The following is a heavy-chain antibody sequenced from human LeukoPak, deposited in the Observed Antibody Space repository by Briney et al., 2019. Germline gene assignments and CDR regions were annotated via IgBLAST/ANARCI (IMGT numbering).Heavy chain of an antibody. CDR2: ISYDGSNK. V-gene: IGHV3-30*19. D-gene: IGHD6-13*01. J-gene: IGHJ4*02. CDR1: GFTFSRYG. CDR3: ARDGQQLPFDY. Sequence: GGSLRLSCAASGFTFSRYGMHWVRQAPGKGLEWVAVISYDGSNKYYADSVKGRFTISRDNSKNTLYLQMNSLRAEDTAVYYCARDGQQLPFDYWGQGTLVTVS.